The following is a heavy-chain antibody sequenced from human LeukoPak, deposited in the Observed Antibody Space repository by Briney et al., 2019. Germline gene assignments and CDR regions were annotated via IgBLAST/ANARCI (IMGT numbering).Heavy chain of an antibody. CDR2: ISSRSSYI. Sequence: GGSLRLSCAASGFTFSTYAMSWVRQAPGKGLEWVSSISSRSSYIYYADSVKGRFTISRDNAKNSLYLQTNSLRAEDTAVYYCAREDYGDYSWYFDLWGRGTLVTVSS. D-gene: IGHD4-17*01. CDR1: GFTFSTYA. V-gene: IGHV3-21*01. CDR3: AREDYGDYSWYFDL. J-gene: IGHJ2*01.